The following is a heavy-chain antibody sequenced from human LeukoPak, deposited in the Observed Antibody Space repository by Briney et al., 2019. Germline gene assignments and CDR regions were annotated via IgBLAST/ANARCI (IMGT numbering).Heavy chain of an antibody. V-gene: IGHV1-24*01. D-gene: IGHD6-13*01. CDR1: GYTLTELS. Sequence: ASVKVSCKVSGYTLTELSMHWVRQAPGEGLEWMGGFDPEDGETIYAQKFQGRVTMTEDTSTDTAYMELSSLRSEDAAVYYCATGVYSSSWVGAFDIWGQGTMVTVSS. J-gene: IGHJ3*02. CDR2: FDPEDGET. CDR3: ATGVYSSSWVGAFDI.